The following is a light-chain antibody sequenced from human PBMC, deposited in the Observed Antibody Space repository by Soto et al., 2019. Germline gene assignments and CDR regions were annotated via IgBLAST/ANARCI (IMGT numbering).Light chain of an antibody. V-gene: IGLV2-14*01. CDR3: SSYTSISTLYV. CDR2: EVS. Sequence: QSALTQPACVSWSPGQSITISCTGTNSDVGGYNYVSWYQQHPGKAPELMIYEVSHRPSGVSNRFSGSKSDNTASLTISGLQAEDEADYYCSSYTSISTLYVFGTGTKVTVL. CDR1: NSDVGGYNY. J-gene: IGLJ1*01.